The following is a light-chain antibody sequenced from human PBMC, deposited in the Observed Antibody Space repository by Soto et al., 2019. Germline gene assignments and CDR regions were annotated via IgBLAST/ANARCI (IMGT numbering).Light chain of an antibody. J-gene: IGLJ2*01. CDR3: SSYKRGATLV. CDR2: EVN. Sequence: QSALTQPASLSGSPGQSITISCTGTSSDIGAYDYVSWFQQHPGKAPKLMISEVNNRPSGVSNRFSGSKSGNTASLSISGLQAEDEADYYCSSYKRGATLVFGGGTKLTVL. CDR1: SSDIGAYDY. V-gene: IGLV2-14*01.